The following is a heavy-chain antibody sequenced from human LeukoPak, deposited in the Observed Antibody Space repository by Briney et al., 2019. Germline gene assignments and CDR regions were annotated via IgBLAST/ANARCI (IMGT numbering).Heavy chain of an antibody. CDR1: GFTFSSYG. D-gene: IGHD2-15*01. V-gene: IGHV3-23*01. J-gene: IGHJ6*03. CDR2: ISGSGGST. Sequence: GGSLRLSCAASGFTFSSYGMSWVRQAPGKGLEWVSAISGSGGSTYYADSVKGRFTISRDNAKNSLYLQMNSLRAEDTAVYYCARVDDIVVVVAATPYYMDVWGKGTTVTVSS. CDR3: ARVDDIVVVVAATPYYMDV.